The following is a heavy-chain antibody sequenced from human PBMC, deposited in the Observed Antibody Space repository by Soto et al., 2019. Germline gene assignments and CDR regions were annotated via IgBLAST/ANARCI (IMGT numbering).Heavy chain of an antibody. D-gene: IGHD3-10*02. CDR2: ISAHNGNT. CDR1: GYAFTTYG. J-gene: IGHJ4*02. Sequence: QVHLVQTGAEVKKPGASVKVSCKGSGYAFTTYGITWVRQAPGQGLEWMGWISAHNGNTNYAQKLQGRVTVTIVTSSSTAYMELRSLRSDDTAVYYCARGMYGEYWGQVALVIVFS. CDR3: ARGMYGEY. V-gene: IGHV1-18*01.